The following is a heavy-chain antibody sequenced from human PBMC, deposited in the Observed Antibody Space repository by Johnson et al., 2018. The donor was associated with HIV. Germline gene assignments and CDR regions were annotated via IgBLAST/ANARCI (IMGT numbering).Heavy chain of an antibody. D-gene: IGHD3-22*01. J-gene: IGHJ3*02. Sequence: QEKLVESGGGVVQPGRSLRLSCAASGFTFNTYAMHWVRQAPGKGLQWVALMSYDGIKKYYADSVKGRFTISGDNAKNSLDLQMNSLRAEDTAVYYCARTRLELSSGYPDAFDIWGQGTMVTVSS. CDR1: GFTFNTYA. V-gene: IGHV3-30-3*01. CDR3: ARTRLELSSGYPDAFDI. CDR2: MSYDGIKK.